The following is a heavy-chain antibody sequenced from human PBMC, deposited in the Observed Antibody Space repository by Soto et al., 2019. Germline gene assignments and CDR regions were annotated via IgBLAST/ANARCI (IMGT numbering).Heavy chain of an antibody. J-gene: IGHJ5*02. CDR2: IYHSGST. V-gene: IGHV4-4*02. CDR1: GGSISSSNW. CDR3: ARGVAAAGTGAWFDP. Sequence: QVQLQESGPGLVKPSGTLSLTCAVSGGSISSSNWWRLGRQPPGKVPEWIGVIYHSGSTNYNPSLKIRVTISVYKAKTQFSLKLSSVTAADTAVYYCARGVAAAGTGAWFDPWGQGTLVTVSS. D-gene: IGHD6-13*01.